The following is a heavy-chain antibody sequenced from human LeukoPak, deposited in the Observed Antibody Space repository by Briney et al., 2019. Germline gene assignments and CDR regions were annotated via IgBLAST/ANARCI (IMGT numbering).Heavy chain of an antibody. D-gene: IGHD2-15*01. CDR2: ISGSGGST. CDR3: AKAPSVFCSGGSCYIDY. J-gene: IGHJ4*02. CDR1: GFTFSSYA. Sequence: PGGSLRLSCAASGFTFSSYAMSWVRQAPGKGLGWVSAISGSGGSTYYADSVKGRFTISRDNSKNTLYLQMNSLRAEDTAVYYCAKAPSVFCSGGSCYIDYWGQGTLVTVSS. V-gene: IGHV3-23*01.